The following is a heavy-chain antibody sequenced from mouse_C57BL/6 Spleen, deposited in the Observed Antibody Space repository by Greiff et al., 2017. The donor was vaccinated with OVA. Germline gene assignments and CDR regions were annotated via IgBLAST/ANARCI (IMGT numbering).Heavy chain of an antibody. CDR2: ISDGGSYT. D-gene: IGHD2-4*01. Sequence: EVKVVESGGGLVKPGGSLKLSCAASGFTFSSYAMSWVRQTPEKRLEWVATISDGGSYTYYPDNVKGRFTISRDNAKNNLYLQMSHLKSEDTAMYYCARDPSTMITTWYFDYWGQGTTLTVSS. J-gene: IGHJ2*01. CDR1: GFTFSSYA. CDR3: ARDPSTMITTWYFDY. V-gene: IGHV5-4*01.